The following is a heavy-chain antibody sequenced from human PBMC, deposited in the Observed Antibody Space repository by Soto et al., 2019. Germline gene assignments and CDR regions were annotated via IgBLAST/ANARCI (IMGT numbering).Heavy chain of an antibody. CDR1: GGTFSTYV. CDR2: VIPMSGSS. J-gene: IGHJ6*02. CDR3: ARGRPRSGPPYYYYGLDV. D-gene: IGHD1-26*01. V-gene: IGHV1-69*06. Sequence: QVQLVQSGAEAKKPGSSVKVSCKASGGTFSTYVISWVRQAPGQGREWTGRVIPMSGSSNYAQKFQGRGRITADKATSIAYMGGRCLRSEDTAVYYCARGRPRSGPPYYYYGLDVWGQGTTVIVSS.